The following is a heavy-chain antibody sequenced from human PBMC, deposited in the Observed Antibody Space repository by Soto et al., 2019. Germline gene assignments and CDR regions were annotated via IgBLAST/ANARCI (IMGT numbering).Heavy chain of an antibody. Sequence: EVQLVESGGGLVQPGGSLRLSCAASGFTFSSYNMNWVRQAPGKGLEWISDISLSGSTIFYADSVKGRFTISRDNAKNSLYLQMNSLRAEDTAVYYCARDSRNYYYYMDVWGKGTTVTVSS. J-gene: IGHJ6*03. CDR2: ISLSGSTI. V-gene: IGHV3-48*01. CDR3: ARDSRNYYYYMDV. CDR1: GFTFSSYN.